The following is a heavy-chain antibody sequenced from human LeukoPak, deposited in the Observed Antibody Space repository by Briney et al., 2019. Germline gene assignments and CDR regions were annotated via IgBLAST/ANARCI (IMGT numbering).Heavy chain of an antibody. V-gene: IGHV3-53*01. J-gene: IGHJ5*02. Sequence: GGSLRLSCAASGFIVSSNYMSWVRQAPGKGLEWVSVIYTGGNTYYADFVKGRFIISRDNSKNTPHLQMNNLRVEDTAVYYCAGHDWFDPWGQGTLVTVSS. CDR2: IYTGGNT. CDR1: GFIVSSNY. CDR3: AGHDWFDP.